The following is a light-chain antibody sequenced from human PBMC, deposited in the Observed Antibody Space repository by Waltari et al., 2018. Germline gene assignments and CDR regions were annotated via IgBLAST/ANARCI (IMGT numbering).Light chain of an antibody. V-gene: IGKV3-11*01. Sequence: ETVLTQSPATLSLSPGERATLSCRASQSISSHLAWYQQKPGQPPRLLIYDESNRATGIPARFSCSGSGTDFTLTISSLEPEDFAVYYCQQRSNLWTFGQGTKVEIK. CDR3: QQRSNLWT. CDR2: DES. J-gene: IGKJ1*01. CDR1: QSISSH.